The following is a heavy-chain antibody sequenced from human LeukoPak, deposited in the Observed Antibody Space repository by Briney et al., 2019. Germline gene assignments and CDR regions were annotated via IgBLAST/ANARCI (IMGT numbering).Heavy chain of an antibody. Sequence: EPGGSLRLSCAASGFTFSSYAMSWVRQAPGKGLEWVSAISGSGGSTYYADSVKGRFTISRDNSKNTLYLQMNSLRAEDTAVYYCAKDSRSWERPKAIFDYWGQGTLVTVSS. V-gene: IGHV3-23*01. CDR2: ISGSGGST. CDR3: AKDSRSWERPKAIFDY. D-gene: IGHD2-15*01. J-gene: IGHJ4*02. CDR1: GFTFSSYA.